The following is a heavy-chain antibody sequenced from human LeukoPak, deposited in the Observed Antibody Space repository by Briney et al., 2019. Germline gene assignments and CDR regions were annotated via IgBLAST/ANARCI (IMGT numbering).Heavy chain of an antibody. CDR1: GGSFSGYY. V-gene: IGHV4-34*01. Sequence: PSETLSLTCAVYGGSFSGYYWSWIRQPPGKGLEWIGEINHSGSTNYNPSLKSRVTISVDTYKNQFSLKLSSVTAADTAVYYCARRLGYSIRPNWFDPWGQGTLVTVSS. J-gene: IGHJ5*02. CDR2: INHSGST. CDR3: ARRLGYSIRPNWFDP. D-gene: IGHD5-18*01.